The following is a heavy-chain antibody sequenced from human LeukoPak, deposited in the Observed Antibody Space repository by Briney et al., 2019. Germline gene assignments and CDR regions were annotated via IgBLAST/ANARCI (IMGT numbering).Heavy chain of an antibody. CDR2: IYHSGST. D-gene: IGHD3-9*01. CDR3: ARGGYYDILTGYYDAFDI. V-gene: IGHV4-38-2*02. CDR1: GYSISSGYY. J-gene: IGHJ3*02. Sequence: SETLSLTCTVSGYSISSGYYWGWIRQPPGKGLEWIGSIYHSGSTYYNPSLKSRVTISVDTSKNQFSLKLSSVTAADTAVYYCARGGYYDILTGYYDAFDIWGQGTMVTVSS.